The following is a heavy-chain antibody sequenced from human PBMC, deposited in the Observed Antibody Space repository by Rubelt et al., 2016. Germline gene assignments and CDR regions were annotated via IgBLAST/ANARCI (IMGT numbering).Heavy chain of an antibody. D-gene: IGHD3-16*01. CDR1: GVSMSTGGPY. V-gene: IGHV4-31*03. Sequence: QVQLQESGPGLVKPSQTLSLTCTVSGVSMSTGGPYWSWIRQHPGKGLEWIGYIYYSGSTYYNPSLKSRLSISVDTSKNQFFRRLRAVTAANTAVYYCAGGYACLRGSFDDWGQGIVVTVSS. J-gene: IGHJ4*02. CDR3: AGGYACLRGSFDD. CDR2: IYYSGST.